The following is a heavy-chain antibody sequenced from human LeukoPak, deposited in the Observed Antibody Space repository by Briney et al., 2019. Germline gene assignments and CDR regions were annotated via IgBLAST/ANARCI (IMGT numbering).Heavy chain of an antibody. V-gene: IGHV4-4*07. CDR3: ARDKGFGAFDI. CDR2: IYTSGSA. D-gene: IGHD3-16*01. J-gene: IGHJ3*02. CDR1: GGSISGYY. Sequence: SETLSLTCTVSGGSISGYYWSWIWQPAGEGLEWIGRIYTSGSANYDPSLKSRVTVSVDTSKNQFSLNLTSVTAADTAVYYCARDKGFGAFDIWGQGTMVTVSS.